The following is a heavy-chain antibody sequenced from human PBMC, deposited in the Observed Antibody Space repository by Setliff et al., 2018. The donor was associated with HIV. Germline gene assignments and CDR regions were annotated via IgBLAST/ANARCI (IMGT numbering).Heavy chain of an antibody. CDR2: ISAGGGST. Sequence: GGSLRLSCAASGFTFSGYAMSWVRQTPGKGLEWVSTISAGGGSTYYADSVKGRFTISRDNSKNTLYLQMNSLRAEDTAVYYCARVSPWFDPWGQGTLVTVSS. V-gene: IGHV3-23*01. J-gene: IGHJ5*02. CDR3: ARVSPWFDP. CDR1: GFTFSGYA.